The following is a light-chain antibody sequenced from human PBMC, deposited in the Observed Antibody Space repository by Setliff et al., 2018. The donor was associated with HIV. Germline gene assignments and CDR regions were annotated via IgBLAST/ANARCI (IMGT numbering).Light chain of an antibody. CDR1: SSDVGGYSF. V-gene: IGLV2-23*01. Sequence: QSVLTQPRSVSGSPGQSVTISCTGTSSDVGGYSFVSWYQQRPGKAPKLMIYEGTKRPSGVSNRFSGSKSGNTASLTISWLQAEDEADYYCCSYVGRRIDVVGCGTNVTV. CDR3: CSYVGRRIDV. CDR2: EGT. J-gene: IGLJ1*01.